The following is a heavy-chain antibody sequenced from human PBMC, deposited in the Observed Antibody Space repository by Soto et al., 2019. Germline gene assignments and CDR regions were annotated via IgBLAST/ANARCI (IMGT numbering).Heavy chain of an antibody. J-gene: IGHJ4*02. V-gene: IGHV4-61*01. CDR2: IYYSGST. CDR3: ARIGLTLECLSPANYYFDY. D-gene: IGHD3-3*01. Sequence: QVQLQESGPGLVKPSETLSLTCTVSGGSVSSGSYYWSWIRQPPGKGLEWIGYIYYSGSTNYNPSLKSRVTISVDTSKTQFSLKLSSVTAADTAVYYCARIGLTLECLSPANYYFDYWGQGTLVTVSS. CDR1: GGSVSSGSYY.